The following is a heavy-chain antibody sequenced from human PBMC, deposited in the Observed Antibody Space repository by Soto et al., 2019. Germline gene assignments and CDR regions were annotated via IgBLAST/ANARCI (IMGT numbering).Heavy chain of an antibody. CDR1: GGTFSSYA. V-gene: IGHV1-69*13. J-gene: IGHJ6*02. CDR2: IIPIFGTA. CDR3: ARLGTTYDYYYGMDV. D-gene: IGHD1-1*01. Sequence: ASVKVSCKASGGTFSSYAISWVRQAPGQGLEWMGGIIPIFGTANYAQKFQGRVTVTADESTSTAYMELSSLRSEDTAVYYCARLGTTYDYYYGMDVWGQGTTVTVSS.